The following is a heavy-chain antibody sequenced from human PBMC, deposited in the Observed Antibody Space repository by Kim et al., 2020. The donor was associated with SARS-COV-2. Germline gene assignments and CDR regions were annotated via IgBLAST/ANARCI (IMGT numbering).Heavy chain of an antibody. CDR2: IYHSGST. V-gene: IGHV4-4*02. CDR1: GGSISSSNW. Sequence: SETLSLTCAVSGGSISSSNWWSWVRQPPGKGLEWIGEIYHSGSTNYNPSLKSRVTISVDKSKNQFSLKLSSVTAADTAVYYCARSGTYYYDSTRIDYWGQGTLVTVSS. D-gene: IGHD3-22*01. CDR3: ARSGTYYYDSTRIDY. J-gene: IGHJ4*02.